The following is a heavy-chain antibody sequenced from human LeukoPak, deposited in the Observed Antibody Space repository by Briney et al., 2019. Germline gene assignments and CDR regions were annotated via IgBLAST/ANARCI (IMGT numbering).Heavy chain of an antibody. CDR3: ARAVDTAMVTFLGY. J-gene: IGHJ4*02. V-gene: IGHV3-33*01. Sequence: GRSLRLSCAASGFTFSSYGMHWVRQAPGKGRGWVAVIWYDGSNKYYADSVKGRFTISRDNSKNTLYLQMNSLRAEDTAVYYCARAVDTAMVTFLGYWGQGTLVTVSS. D-gene: IGHD5-18*01. CDR1: GFTFSSYG. CDR2: IWYDGSNK.